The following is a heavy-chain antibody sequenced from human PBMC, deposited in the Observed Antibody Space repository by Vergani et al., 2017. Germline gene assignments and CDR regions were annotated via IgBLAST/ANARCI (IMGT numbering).Heavy chain of an antibody. CDR1: GFTFSSYA. CDR2: IWYDGSNK. V-gene: IGHV3-33*08. D-gene: IGHD6-13*01. CDR3: ARDFKLVGWRGCLGY. J-gene: IGHJ4*02. Sequence: VQLLESGGGLVQPGGSLRLSCAASGFTFSSYAMSWVRQAPGKGLEWVAVIWYDGSNKYYADSVKGRFTISRDNSKNALYLQMNSLRAEDTAVYYCARDFKLVGWRGCLGYWGQGTLVTVSA.